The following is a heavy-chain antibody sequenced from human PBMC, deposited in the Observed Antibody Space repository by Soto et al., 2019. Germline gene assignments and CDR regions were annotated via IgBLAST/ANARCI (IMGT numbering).Heavy chain of an antibody. V-gene: IGHV3-48*02. CDR2: ISSSSTI. Sequence: GGSLRLSCAASGFTFSSYSMNWVRQAPGKGLEWVSYISSSSTIYYADSVKGRFTISRDNAKNSLYLQMNSLRDEDTAVYYCARDNPLTIFGVVIIRGGSDAFDIWGQGTMVTVSS. J-gene: IGHJ3*02. CDR3: ARDNPLTIFGVVIIRGGSDAFDI. D-gene: IGHD3-3*01. CDR1: GFTFSSYS.